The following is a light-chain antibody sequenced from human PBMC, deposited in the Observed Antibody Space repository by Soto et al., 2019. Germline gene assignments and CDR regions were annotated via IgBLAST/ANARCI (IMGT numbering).Light chain of an antibody. CDR1: QSVSSN. CDR2: GAS. CDR3: HQYNNWPRA. J-gene: IGKJ2*01. V-gene: IGKV3-15*01. Sequence: EIVMTQSPATLSVSPGEKATLSCRASQSVSSNLAWYQQKPGQAPRLLIYGASTRATGIPARFSGSGSGTEFALTISSLQSEDFAVYYCHQYNNWPRAFGQGTKLDI.